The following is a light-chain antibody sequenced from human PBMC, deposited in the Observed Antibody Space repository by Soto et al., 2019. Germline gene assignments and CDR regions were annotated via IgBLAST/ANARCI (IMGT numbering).Light chain of an antibody. Sequence: QSALTQPPSASGSPGQSVTISCTGTKNGIGVSAFVSWSQHHPGKAPRLIIYEVVQRPSGVPDRFSGSKSGNTASLTVSGLQAADEADYFCKSYAGSNTYVFGSGTKVTVL. CDR3: KSYAGSNTYV. CDR2: EVV. CDR1: KNGIGVSAF. J-gene: IGLJ1*01. V-gene: IGLV2-8*01.